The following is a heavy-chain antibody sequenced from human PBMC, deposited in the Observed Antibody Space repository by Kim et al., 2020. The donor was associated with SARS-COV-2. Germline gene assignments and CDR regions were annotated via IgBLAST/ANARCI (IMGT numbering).Heavy chain of an antibody. V-gene: IGHV1-69*13. CDR1: GGTFSSYA. D-gene: IGHD3-10*01. J-gene: IGHJ6*02. CDR2: IIPIFGTA. CDR3: AREEVTMVRGGPNYYGMDV. Sequence: SVKVSCKASGGTFSSYAISWVRQAPGQGLEWMGGIIPIFGTANYAQKFQGRVTITADESTSTAYMELSSLRSEDTAVYYCAREEVTMVRGGPNYYGMDVWGQGTTVTVSS.